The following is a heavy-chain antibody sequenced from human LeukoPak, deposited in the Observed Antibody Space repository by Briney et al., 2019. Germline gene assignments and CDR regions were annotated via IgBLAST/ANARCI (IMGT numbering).Heavy chain of an antibody. CDR1: GYTFTSHG. CDR2: ISPFNGNT. CDR3: ARGSLGWGSEPEYFDY. V-gene: IGHV1-18*01. D-gene: IGHD1-14*01. J-gene: IGHJ4*02. Sequence: GASVKVSCKASGYTFTSHGFSWVRQAPGQGLEWMGWISPFNGNTNYAEKFRARVTMTTDASASTVAMELRSLRSDDTAIYYCARGSLGWGSEPEYFDYWGQGTLVTVSS.